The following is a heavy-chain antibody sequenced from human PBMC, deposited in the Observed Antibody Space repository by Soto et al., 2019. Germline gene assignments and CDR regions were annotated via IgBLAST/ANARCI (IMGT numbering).Heavy chain of an antibody. V-gene: IGHV4-39*01. CDR1: GGSISSSSYY. CDR3: ASEGIAAAGFDY. J-gene: IGHJ4*02. CDR2: IYYSGST. Sequence: ETLSLTCTVSGGSISSSSYYWGWIRQPPGKGLEWIGCIYYSGSTYYNPSLKSRVTISVDTSKNQFSLKLSSVTAADTAVYYCASEGIAAAGFDYWGQGTLVTVSS. D-gene: IGHD6-13*01.